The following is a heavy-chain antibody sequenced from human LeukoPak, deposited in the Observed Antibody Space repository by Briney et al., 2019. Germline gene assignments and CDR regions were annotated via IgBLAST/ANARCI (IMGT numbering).Heavy chain of an antibody. Sequence: GRSLRLSCAASGFSFRSYGMHWVRQVPGKGLEWVAVIWYDGSNKYYADSVKGRFTISRDNSKNTLYLQMNSLRAGDTAVYYCARDQYGMDVWGQGTTVTVSS. CDR3: ARDQYGMDV. J-gene: IGHJ6*02. CDR2: IWYDGSNK. V-gene: IGHV3-33*01. CDR1: GFSFRSYG.